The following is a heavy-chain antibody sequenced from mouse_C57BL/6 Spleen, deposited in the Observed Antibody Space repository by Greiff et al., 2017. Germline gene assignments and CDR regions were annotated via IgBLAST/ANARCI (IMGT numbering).Heavy chain of an antibody. CDR3: ARHYYGSSPFAY. D-gene: IGHD1-1*01. J-gene: IGHJ3*01. CDR1: GYTFTGYW. CDR2: ILPGSGST. V-gene: IGHV1-9*01. Sequence: QVQLQQSGAELMKPGASVKRYCKATGYTFTGYWIEWVKQRHGNGLKWIGEILPGSGSTNYNEKFKGKATFTAGPSSNPAYMQLSSLTTEDSAIYYCARHYYGSSPFAYWGQGPLVTVSA.